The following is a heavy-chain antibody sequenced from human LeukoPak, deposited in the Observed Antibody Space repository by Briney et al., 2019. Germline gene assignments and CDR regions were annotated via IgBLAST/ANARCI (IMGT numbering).Heavy chain of an antibody. CDR3: ARASFNGNSEAY. V-gene: IGHV1-2*07. Sequence: ASVKVSCKASGYTFTGYSMHWVRQAPGQGLEWMGWINPKSGATIFARKFQDRVTLTRDTSINTVYMELSRLRSDDTAFYFCARASFNGNSEAYWGQGTLVTVSS. CDR2: INPKSGAT. D-gene: IGHD4-23*01. J-gene: IGHJ4*02. CDR1: GYTFTGYS.